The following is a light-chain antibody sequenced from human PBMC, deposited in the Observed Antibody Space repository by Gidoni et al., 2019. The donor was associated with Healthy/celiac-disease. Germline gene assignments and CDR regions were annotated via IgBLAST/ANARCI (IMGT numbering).Light chain of an antibody. CDR2: DAS. J-gene: IGKJ4*01. Sequence: DIQMTQSPSSLSASVGDRVTIPCQASQDISNYLTWYQQKPGKAPKLLIYDASNLETGVPSRFSGSGSGTDFTFTIISLQPEDIATYYCQQYDNLPLTFGGGTKVEIK. V-gene: IGKV1-33*01. CDR1: QDISNY. CDR3: QQYDNLPLT.